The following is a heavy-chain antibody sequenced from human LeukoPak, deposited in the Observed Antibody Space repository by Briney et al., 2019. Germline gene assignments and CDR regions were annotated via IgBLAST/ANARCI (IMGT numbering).Heavy chain of an antibody. CDR1: CGSISSGSYY. J-gene: IGHJ4*02. V-gene: IGHV4-61*02. Sequence: SQTLSLTCTVSCGSISSGSYYWSWIRQPAGKGLEWIGRIYTSGSTNYNPSLKSRVTISVDTSKNQFSLKLSSVTAADTAVYYCAREADYDFWSGYYAFDYWGQGTLVTVSS. CDR3: AREADYDFWSGYYAFDY. CDR2: IYTSGST. D-gene: IGHD3-3*01.